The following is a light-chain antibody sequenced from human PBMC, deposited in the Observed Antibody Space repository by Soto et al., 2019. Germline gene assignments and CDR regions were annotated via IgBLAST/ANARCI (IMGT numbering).Light chain of an antibody. V-gene: IGLV1-44*01. J-gene: IGLJ2*01. CDR3: EAWDDSRYGAV. CDR2: SND. CDR1: SSNIGTNT. Sequence: QPVLTQPPSASGTPGQGVTISCSGSSSNIGTNTVNWYKQLPGTAPKLLIYSNDLRPSGVHDRFSGSKSGTSASLAISGLQSEDEADYYCEAWDDSRYGAVFGGGTKLTVL.